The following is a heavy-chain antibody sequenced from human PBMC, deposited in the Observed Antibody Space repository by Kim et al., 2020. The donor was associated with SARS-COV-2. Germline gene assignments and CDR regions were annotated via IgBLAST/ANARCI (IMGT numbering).Heavy chain of an antibody. V-gene: IGHV3-23*01. Sequence: GGSLRLSCAASGFTFSTYAMSWVRQAPGKGLEWVSAISGSAGSTYYADSAKGRFTVSRDNSKSTLYLQMNSLRAEDTAVYYCAKGEYYYDSSGYELWGQG. J-gene: IGHJ1*01. CDR1: GFTFSTYA. CDR2: ISGSAGST. CDR3: AKGEYYYDSSGYEL. D-gene: IGHD3-22*01.